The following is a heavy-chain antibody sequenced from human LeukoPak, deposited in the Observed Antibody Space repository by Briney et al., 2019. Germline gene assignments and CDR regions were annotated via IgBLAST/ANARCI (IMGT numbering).Heavy chain of an antibody. J-gene: IGHJ4*02. D-gene: IGHD3-22*01. CDR2: ISYDGSNK. Sequence: PGGSLRLFCAASGFTFSGYAMHWVRQAPGKGLEWVAVISYDGSNKYYADSVKGRFTISRDNSKNTLYLQMNSLRAEDTAVYYCARDTYYYDSSGYFGYWGQGTLVTVSS. CDR1: GFTFSGYA. V-gene: IGHV3-30-3*01. CDR3: ARDTYYYDSSGYFGY.